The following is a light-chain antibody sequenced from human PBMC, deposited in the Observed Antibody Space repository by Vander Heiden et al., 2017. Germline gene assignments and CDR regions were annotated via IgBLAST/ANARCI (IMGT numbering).Light chain of an antibody. CDR3: QQYSSDSRT. J-gene: IGKJ1*01. Sequence: DIQMTPSAYTMSAAVGDRVTITCRASQSISNSLAWYPQEPGKAPKLLIYKASSLESGVPSRFSGSGSGTEFTLTISSLQPDDFATYYCQQYSSDSRTFGQGTKVEIQ. V-gene: IGKV1-5*03. CDR1: QSISNS. CDR2: KAS.